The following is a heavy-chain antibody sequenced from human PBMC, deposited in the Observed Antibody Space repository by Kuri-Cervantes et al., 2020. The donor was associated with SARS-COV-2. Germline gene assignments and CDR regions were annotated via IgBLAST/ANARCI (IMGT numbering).Heavy chain of an antibody. CDR2: ISASSSYI. J-gene: IGHJ4*02. V-gene: IGHV3-21*01. Sequence: GGSLRLSCSASGFSLGSHNMIWVRQAPGKGLEWVSAISASSSYIYYGDSMKGRFTISRDNAKNSLYLQMNSLRAEDTAVYYCARSPEDMLAFDYWGQGTLVTVSS. D-gene: IGHD3-9*01. CDR1: GFSLGSHN. CDR3: ARSPEDMLAFDY.